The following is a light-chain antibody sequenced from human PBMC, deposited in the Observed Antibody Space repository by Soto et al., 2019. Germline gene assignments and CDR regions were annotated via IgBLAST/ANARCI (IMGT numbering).Light chain of an antibody. J-gene: IGLJ1*01. Sequence: QSVLTQPASVSGSPGQSITISCTGTSSDIGRYNYVSWYQQYPGKAPKFMIYDVSNRPSGVSNRFSASKSGNTASLTISGLQAEDEADYCCRSYISSSTYVFGTGTKLTVL. V-gene: IGLV2-14*01. CDR1: SSDIGRYNY. CDR2: DVS. CDR3: RSYISSSTYV.